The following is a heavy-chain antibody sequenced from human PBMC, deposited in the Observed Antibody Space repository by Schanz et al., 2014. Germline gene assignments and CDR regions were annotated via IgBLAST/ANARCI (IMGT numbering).Heavy chain of an antibody. V-gene: IGHV3-33*06. CDR2: IWFDGNNK. CDR3: AKDRAVAGDY. Sequence: ESGGGVVQPGGSLRLSCAAPRFIFDGYAMHWVRQAPGKGLEWVAVIWFDGNNKFYADSVKGRFTISRDNSKNTLYLQMSSLRAEDTAVYYCAKDRAVAGDYWGQGTLVTVSS. J-gene: IGHJ4*02. CDR1: RFIFDGYA. D-gene: IGHD6-19*01.